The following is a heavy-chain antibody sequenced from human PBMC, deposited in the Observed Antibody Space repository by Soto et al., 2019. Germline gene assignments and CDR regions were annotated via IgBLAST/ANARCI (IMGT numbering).Heavy chain of an antibody. CDR3: ARQNCSSTSCYEDYYYYCVDV. CDR1: GGSISSSSYY. J-gene: IGHJ6*03. D-gene: IGHD2-2*01. V-gene: IGHV4-39*01. CDR2: IYYSGST. Sequence: ETLSLTCTVSGGSISSSSYYWGWIRQPPGKGLEWIGSIYYSGSTYYNPSLKSRVTISVDTSKNQFSLKLSSVTAADTAVYYCARQNCSSTSCYEDYYYYCVDVWGKGTTVTVSS.